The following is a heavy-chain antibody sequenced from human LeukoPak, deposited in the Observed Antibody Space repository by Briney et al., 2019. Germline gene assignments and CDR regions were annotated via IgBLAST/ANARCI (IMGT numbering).Heavy chain of an antibody. V-gene: IGHV3-30*18. CDR3: AKLFEMATIKWSFDY. D-gene: IGHD5-24*01. CDR1: GFTFSSYG. CDR2: ISYDGSNK. Sequence: PGRSLRLSCAASGFTFSSYGMHWVRQAPGKGLEGVAVISYDGSNKYYADSVKGRFTISRDNSKNTLYLQMNSLRAEDTAVYYCAKLFEMATIKWSFDYWGQGTLVTVSS. J-gene: IGHJ4*02.